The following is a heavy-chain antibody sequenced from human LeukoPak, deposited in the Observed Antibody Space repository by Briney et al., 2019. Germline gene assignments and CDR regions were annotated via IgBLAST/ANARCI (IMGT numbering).Heavy chain of an antibody. CDR1: GFTFSRYW. J-gene: IGHJ4*02. D-gene: IGHD3-10*01. CDR2: INRDGSST. Sequence: GGSLRLSCAASGFTFSRYWMRCARQPPREGLVWVSHINRDGSSTSYAGSVKGRFTIYRDNDKITVYLQMNSLRVEDTAVYYCASETYYYGSGSYYKGQLWGQGTLVTVSS. CDR3: ASETYYYGSGSYYKGQL. V-gene: IGHV3-74*01.